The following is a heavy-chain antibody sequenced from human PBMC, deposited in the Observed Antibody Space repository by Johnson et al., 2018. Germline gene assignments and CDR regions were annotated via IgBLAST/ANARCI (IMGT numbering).Heavy chain of an antibody. CDR3: ARQARYDILTGYNNAFDI. V-gene: IGHV4-39*01. J-gene: IGHJ3*02. D-gene: IGHD3-9*01. CDR2: IYYSGST. CDR1: GGSISSSSYY. Sequence: QVQLQESGPGLVKPSETLSLTCTVSGGSISSSSYYWGWIRQPPGKGLEWIGSIYYSGSTSYNTSLTSRVTISVDTSKNQFSLTLSSVTGADTAVYYCARQARYDILTGYNNAFDIWGQGTMVTVSS.